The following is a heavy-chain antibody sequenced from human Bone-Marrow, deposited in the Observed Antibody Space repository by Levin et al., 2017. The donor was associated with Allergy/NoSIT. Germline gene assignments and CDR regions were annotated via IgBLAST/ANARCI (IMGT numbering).Heavy chain of an antibody. D-gene: IGHD6-19*01. J-gene: IGHJ4*02. CDR3: TTQFQW. CDR1: GFSLSNSW. Sequence: GGSLRLSCAASGFSLSNSWMNWVRQAPGKGLEWIGRITSKPDGAATDYAAPLKGRFTISRDDSTNTLYLQVNSLKVEDTAIYYCTTQFQWWGQGTLVTVSS. CDR2: ITSKPDGAAT. V-gene: IGHV3-15*01.